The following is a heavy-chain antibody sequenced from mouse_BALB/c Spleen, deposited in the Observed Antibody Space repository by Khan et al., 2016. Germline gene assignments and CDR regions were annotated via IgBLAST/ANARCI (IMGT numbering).Heavy chain of an antibody. D-gene: IGHD1-1*01. V-gene: IGHV1S136*01. CDR1: GYTFTSYI. CDR3: ARKNYYVSSFYWYFDV. J-gene: IGHJ1*01. CDR2: INPYNDGS. Sequence: VQLKQSGPELVKPGASVKMSCKASGYTFTSYIMHWVKQKPGQGLEWIGYINPYNDGSKYNEKFKGKATLTSDKSSSTAYMELSSLTSEDSAVYYCARKNYYVSSFYWYFDVWGAGTTGTVSS.